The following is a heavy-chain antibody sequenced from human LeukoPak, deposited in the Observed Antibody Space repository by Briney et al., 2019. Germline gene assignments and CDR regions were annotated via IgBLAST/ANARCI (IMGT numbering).Heavy chain of an antibody. Sequence: SVKVSCKASGGTFSSYAISWVRQAPGQGLEWMRGIIPIFGTANYAQKFQGRVTITADESTSTAYMELSSLRSEDTAVYYCARGLWFGDLLTYYYYMDVWGKGTTVTVSS. CDR1: GGTFSSYA. D-gene: IGHD3-10*01. CDR3: ARGLWFGDLLTYYYYMDV. CDR2: IIPIFGTA. J-gene: IGHJ6*03. V-gene: IGHV1-69*13.